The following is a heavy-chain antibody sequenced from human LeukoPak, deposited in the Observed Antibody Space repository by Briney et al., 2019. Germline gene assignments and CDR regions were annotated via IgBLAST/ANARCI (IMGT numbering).Heavy chain of an antibody. J-gene: IGHJ4*02. V-gene: IGHV3-7*01. CDR1: GFTFSNFW. CDR3: ARDLIPALPGY. D-gene: IGHD3-16*01. CDR2: IKQDGSEK. Sequence: PGGSLRLSCVTSGFTFSNFWMTWVRQAPGKGLEWVANIKQDGSEKYYVDSVKGRFTVSRDNAKNSLYLQMNSLRAEDTAVYSCARDLIPALPGYWGQGTLVTVSS.